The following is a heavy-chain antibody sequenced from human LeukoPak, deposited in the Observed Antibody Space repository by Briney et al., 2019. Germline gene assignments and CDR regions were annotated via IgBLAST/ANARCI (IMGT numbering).Heavy chain of an antibody. V-gene: IGHV3-33*01. Sequence: GRSLRLSCAASGFTFSSYGMHWVRQAPGKGLEWVADIWYDGSNKYYAESVKGRFTISRDNSKNTLYLQMNSLRAEDTAVYYCASNSPSGSFVDYRGQGTLVTVSS. CDR2: IWYDGSNK. CDR3: ASNSPSGSFVDY. D-gene: IGHD3-10*01. J-gene: IGHJ4*02. CDR1: GFTFSSYG.